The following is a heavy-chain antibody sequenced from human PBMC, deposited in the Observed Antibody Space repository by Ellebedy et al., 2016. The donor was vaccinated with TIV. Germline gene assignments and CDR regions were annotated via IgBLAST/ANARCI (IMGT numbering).Heavy chain of an antibody. CDR1: GFNFNAYG. CDR3: ATHYSDTSGNHYAGGY. D-gene: IGHD3-22*01. Sequence: GESLKISCAASGFNFNAYGMHWVRQAPGKGLEWVAITSYDGSDEYYPDSVKGRFTISRDNSKSTLYLQMNSLRPEDTAVYYCATHYSDTSGNHYAGGYWGQGTLGTVSS. V-gene: IGHV3-30*03. J-gene: IGHJ4*02. CDR2: TSYDGSDE.